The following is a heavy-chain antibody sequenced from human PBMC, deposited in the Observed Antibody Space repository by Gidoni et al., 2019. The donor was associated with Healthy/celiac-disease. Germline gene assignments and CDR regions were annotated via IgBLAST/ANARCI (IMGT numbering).Heavy chain of an antibody. CDR1: GYTFTSYG. J-gene: IGHJ3*02. CDR3: ASFPITMIVVVPHTAPFDI. V-gene: IGHV1-18*04. D-gene: IGHD3-22*01. Sequence: QVQLVQSGAEVKKPGASVKVSCKASGYTFTSYGISWVRQAPGQGLEWMGWISAYNGNTNYAQKLQGRVTMTTDTSTSTAYMELRSLRSDDTAVYYCASFPITMIVVVPHTAPFDIWGQGTMVTVSS. CDR2: ISAYNGNT.